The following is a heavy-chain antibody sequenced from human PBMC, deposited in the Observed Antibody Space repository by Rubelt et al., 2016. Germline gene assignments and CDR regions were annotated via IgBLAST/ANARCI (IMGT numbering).Heavy chain of an antibody. Sequence: EAQLVESGGGLVQPGGSLRLSCAASGFSFSAYSMNWVRQAPGKGPEWVSHISSSGSSIYYADSVTGRFTLSRDNAKNALYLQMKSLRAEDTAVYYCAKDLPSGRVGFWGQGTLVTVSS. CDR3: AKDLPSGRVGF. J-gene: IGHJ4*02. CDR1: GFSFSAYS. D-gene: IGHD1-26*01. V-gene: IGHV3-48*04. CDR2: ISSSGSSI.